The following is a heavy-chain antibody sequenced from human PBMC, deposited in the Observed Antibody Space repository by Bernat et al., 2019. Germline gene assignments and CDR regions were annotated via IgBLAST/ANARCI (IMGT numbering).Heavy chain of an antibody. CDR3: ARARYYYGSGTLLP. CDR2: INHSGST. J-gene: IGHJ5*02. CDR1: GGSFSGYY. V-gene: IGHV4-34*01. D-gene: IGHD3-10*01. Sequence: QVQLQQWGAGLLKPSETLSLTCAVYGGSFSGYYWSWIRQPPGKGLGWIGEINHSGSTNYNPSLKSRVTISVDTSKNQFSLKLSSVTAADTAVYYCARARYYYGSGTLLPWGQGTLVTVSS.